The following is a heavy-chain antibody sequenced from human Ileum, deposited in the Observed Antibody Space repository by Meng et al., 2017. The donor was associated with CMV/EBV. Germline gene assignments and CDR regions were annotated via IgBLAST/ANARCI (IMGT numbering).Heavy chain of an antibody. Sequence: CAASGFTLSNYWMQWVRQAPGKGLVWVSRINSDGRSISYADSVKGRFTISRDNAKNTLCLQMNSLRAEDTAVYYCTKYQVDKGSFEYWGQGILVTVSS. D-gene: IGHD3-10*01. V-gene: IGHV3-74*01. CDR1: GFTLSNYW. CDR2: INSDGRSI. J-gene: IGHJ4*02. CDR3: TKYQVDKGSFEY.